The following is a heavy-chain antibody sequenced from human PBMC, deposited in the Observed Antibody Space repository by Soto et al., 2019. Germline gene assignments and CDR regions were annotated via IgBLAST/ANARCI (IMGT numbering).Heavy chain of an antibody. V-gene: IGHV3-33*01. Sequence: VESGGGVVQPGGSLRLSCAASGFIFSAYGIHWVRQAPGKGLEWVAIVWNDGINKYYADSVKGRFTISRDNFKNTVDLQMNSLRVEDTAVYYCARLAYSNFLGGLDSWGQGTLVTASS. CDR3: ARLAYSNFLGGLDS. CDR1: GFIFSAYG. J-gene: IGHJ5*01. D-gene: IGHD1-26*01. CDR2: VWNDGINK.